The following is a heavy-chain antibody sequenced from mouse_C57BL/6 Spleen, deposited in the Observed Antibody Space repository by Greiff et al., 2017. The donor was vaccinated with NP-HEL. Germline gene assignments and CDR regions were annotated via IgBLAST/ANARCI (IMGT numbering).Heavy chain of an antibody. D-gene: IGHD2-3*01. CDR3: ARYTDDGYYFDY. CDR2: IYPGDGDT. V-gene: IGHV1-80*01. Sequence: VKLVESGAELVKPGASVKISCKASGYAFSSYWMNWVKQRPGKGLEWIGQIYPGDGDTNYNGKFKGKATLTADKSSSTAYMQLSSLTSEDSAVYFCARYTDDGYYFDYWGQGTTLTVSS. J-gene: IGHJ2*01. CDR1: GYAFSSYW.